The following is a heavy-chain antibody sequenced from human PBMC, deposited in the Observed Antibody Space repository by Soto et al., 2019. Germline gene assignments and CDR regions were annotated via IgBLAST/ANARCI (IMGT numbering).Heavy chain of an antibody. V-gene: IGHV3-74*01. CDR1: GFTFSSYW. D-gene: IGHD3-16*01. Sequence: VQLVESGGGLVQPGGSLRLSCAASGFTFSSYWMHWVRQAPGKGLVWVSSIKTDGSSTRYADSVTGRFSISRDNAKNTLYLQMNSLRAEDTAMYYCARGGRGGFDYWGQGTLVTAPS. CDR3: ARGGRGGFDY. J-gene: IGHJ4*02. CDR2: IKTDGSST.